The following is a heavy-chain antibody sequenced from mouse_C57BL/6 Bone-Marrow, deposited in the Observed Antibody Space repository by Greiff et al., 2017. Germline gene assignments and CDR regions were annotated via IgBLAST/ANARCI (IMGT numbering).Heavy chain of an antibody. J-gene: IGHJ1*03. CDR3: ARNFYYYGSSYWYFDV. CDR1: GFSLTSYA. D-gene: IGHD1-1*01. Sequence: VKLMESGPGLVAPSQSLSITCTVSGFSLTSYAISWVRQPPGKGLEWLGVIWTGGGTNYNSALKSRLSISKDNSKSHVFLKMNSLQTDDTARYYCARNFYYYGSSYWYFDVWGTGTTVTVSS. CDR2: IWTGGGT. V-gene: IGHV2-9-1*01.